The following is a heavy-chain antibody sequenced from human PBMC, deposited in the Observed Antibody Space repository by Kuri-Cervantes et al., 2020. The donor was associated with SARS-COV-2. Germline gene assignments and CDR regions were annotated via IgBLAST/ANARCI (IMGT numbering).Heavy chain of an antibody. V-gene: IGHV1-58*01. Sequence: SVKVSCKASGFTFTSSAVQWVRQARGQRLEWIGRIVVGSGNTNYAQKFQERVTITRDMSTSTAYMELSSLRSEDTAVYYCAAVYYDSSGYYYWGQGTLVTVSS. CDR1: GFTFTSSA. D-gene: IGHD3-22*01. CDR2: IVVGSGNT. J-gene: IGHJ4*02. CDR3: AAVYYDSSGYYY.